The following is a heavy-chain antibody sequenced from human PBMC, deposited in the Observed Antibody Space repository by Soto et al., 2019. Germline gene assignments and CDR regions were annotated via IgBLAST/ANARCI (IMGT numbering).Heavy chain of an antibody. D-gene: IGHD2-21*02. V-gene: IGHV3-74*01. CDR2: ITSDGKSK. CDR1: GFNFSNHW. J-gene: IGHJ5*02. Sequence: GGSLRLSCAASGFNFSNHWMHWVRQRPAEGLVWVSRITSDGKSKAYAESVKGRFAISRDNAKNTLYLQMNGLTAGDTAVYYCARESGDWPLNWFDPWGQGTLVTVSS. CDR3: ARESGDWPLNWFDP.